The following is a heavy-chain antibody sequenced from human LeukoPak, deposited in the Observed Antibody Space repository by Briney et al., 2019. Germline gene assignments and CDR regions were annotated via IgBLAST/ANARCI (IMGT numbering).Heavy chain of an antibody. CDR1: GFTFSSYA. D-gene: IGHD5-12*01. J-gene: IGHJ4*02. CDR3: ARDFEYSSSTGVY. V-gene: IGHV3-33*08. Sequence: GGSLRLSCAASGFTFSSYAVSWVRQAPGKGLEWVAVIWYDGRTKYYADSVKGRFTISRDDSKNTLYLQMNSLRAEDTAVYYCARDFEYSSSTGVYLGQGTLVTVSS. CDR2: IWYDGRTK.